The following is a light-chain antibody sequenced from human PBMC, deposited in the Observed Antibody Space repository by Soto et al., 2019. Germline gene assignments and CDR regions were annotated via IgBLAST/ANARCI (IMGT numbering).Light chain of an antibody. Sequence: EIVMRQSPATLSVSPGERATLSCRASQSVSSNLAWYQQKPGQAPRLLIYGASTRATGIPARFSGSGSGTEFTLTISSLQSEDFAVYYCQQYNNWPSWTFGQGTKVHI. CDR1: QSVSSN. J-gene: IGKJ1*01. CDR2: GAS. V-gene: IGKV3-15*01. CDR3: QQYNNWPSWT.